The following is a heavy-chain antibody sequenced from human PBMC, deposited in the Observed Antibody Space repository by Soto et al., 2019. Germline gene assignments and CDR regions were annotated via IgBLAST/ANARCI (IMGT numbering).Heavy chain of an antibody. V-gene: IGHV3-33*01. CDR2: IWYDGSNK. J-gene: IGHJ3*02. Sequence: GGSLRLSCAASGFTFSSYGMHWVRQAPGKGLEWVAVIWYDGSNKYYADSVKGRFTISRDNSKNTLYLQMNSLRAEDTAVYYCARGPETDAFDIWGQGTMVTVSS. CDR1: GFTFSSYG. CDR3: ARGPETDAFDI.